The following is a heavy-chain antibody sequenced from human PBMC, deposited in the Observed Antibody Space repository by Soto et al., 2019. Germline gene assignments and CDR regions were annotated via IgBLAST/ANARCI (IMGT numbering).Heavy chain of an antibody. Sequence: QVQLQESGPGLVKPSGTLSLTCAVSGGSISISSWWSWVRQPPGKGLEWIGEIYHSGSSHYNPSPKSRVTISVDKSKNQFSLKLSSVTAADTAVYYCARSNSGNYYEVFDYWGQGTLVTVSS. V-gene: IGHV4-4*02. D-gene: IGHD1-26*01. CDR1: GGSISISSW. CDR2: IYHSGSS. CDR3: ARSNSGNYYEVFDY. J-gene: IGHJ4*02.